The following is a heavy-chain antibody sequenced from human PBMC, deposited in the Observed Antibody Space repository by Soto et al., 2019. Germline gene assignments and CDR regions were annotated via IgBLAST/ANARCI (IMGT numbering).Heavy chain of an antibody. J-gene: IGHJ6*02. CDR2: ISYDGSNK. V-gene: IGHV3-30-3*01. Sequence: QVQLVESGGGVVQPGRSLRLSCAASGFTFSSYAMHWVRQAPGKGLEWVAVISYDGSNKYYADSVKGRFTISRDNSKNTLYLQMNSLRAEDTAVYYCARTPRGQWELPYYYYGMDVWDQGTTVTVSS. D-gene: IGHD1-26*01. CDR3: ARTPRGQWELPYYYYGMDV. CDR1: GFTFSSYA.